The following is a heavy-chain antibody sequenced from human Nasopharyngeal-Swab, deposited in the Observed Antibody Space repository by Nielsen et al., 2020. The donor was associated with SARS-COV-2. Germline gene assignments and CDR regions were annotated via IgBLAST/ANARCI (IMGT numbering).Heavy chain of an antibody. CDR3: ARGGDPREVVAATDCFDP. V-gene: IGHV1-46*01. CDR1: GYTFTRYY. J-gene: IGHJ5*02. CDR2: INPGGGSA. D-gene: IGHD2-15*01. Sequence: ASVKVSCKASGYTFTRYYIHWVRQAPGQGLEWMGIINPGGGSARYSQNFQGRVTMTRDTSTNTVYMELYSLTSEDTAVYYCARGGDPREVVAATDCFDPWGQGTLVTVPQ.